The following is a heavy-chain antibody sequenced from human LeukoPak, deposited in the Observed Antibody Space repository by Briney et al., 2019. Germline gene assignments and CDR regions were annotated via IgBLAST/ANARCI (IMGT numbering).Heavy chain of an antibody. Sequence: SETLSLTCAVYGGSFSGYYWSWIRQPPGKGLEWIGEINHSGSTNYNPSLKSRVTISVDTSKNQFSLKPSSVTAADTAVYYCARASVATRSRWFDPWGQGTLVTVSS. CDR2: INHSGST. CDR3: ARASVATRSRWFDP. CDR1: GGSFSGYY. J-gene: IGHJ5*02. D-gene: IGHD5-12*01. V-gene: IGHV4-34*01.